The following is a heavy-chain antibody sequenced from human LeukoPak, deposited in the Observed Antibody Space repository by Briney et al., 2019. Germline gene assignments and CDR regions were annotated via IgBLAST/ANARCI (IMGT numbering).Heavy chain of an antibody. CDR1: GFIFDDYA. Sequence: PGGSLRLSCAGSGFIFDDYAMHWVRQAPGRGLEWVSGISWNSGSIAYADSVKGRFTISRDNAKNSLYLQMNSLRAEDTALYYCAKDLSGSYFFDYWGQGTLVTVSS. D-gene: IGHD1-26*01. J-gene: IGHJ4*02. CDR2: ISWNSGSI. V-gene: IGHV3-9*01. CDR3: AKDLSGSYFFDY.